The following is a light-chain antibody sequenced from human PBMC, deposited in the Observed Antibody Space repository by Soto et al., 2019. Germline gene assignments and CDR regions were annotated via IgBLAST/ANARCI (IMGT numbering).Light chain of an antibody. CDR1: SSDVGGYKY. CDR3: SSYTSSSTYV. Sequence: QSALTQPASVSGSPGQSITISCTGTSSDVGGYKYVSWYQQHPGKAPKLMIYDVSNRSSGVSNRFSGSKSGNTASLTISGLQAADEAGYYCSSYTSSSTYVFVTGTNLTV. J-gene: IGLJ1*01. CDR2: DVS. V-gene: IGLV2-14*01.